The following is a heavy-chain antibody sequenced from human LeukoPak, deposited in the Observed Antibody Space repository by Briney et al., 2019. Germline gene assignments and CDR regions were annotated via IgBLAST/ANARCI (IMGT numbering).Heavy chain of an antibody. D-gene: IGHD2-15*01. CDR3: AKERRRYCSGGSCYGDDY. Sequence: VQRGRSLRLSCAASGFTFSSYGMHWVRQAPGKGLEWVAVISYDGSNKYYADSVKGRFTIPRDNSKNTLYLQTNSLRAEDTAVYYCAKERRRYCSGGSCYGDDYWGQGTLVTVSS. V-gene: IGHV3-30*18. J-gene: IGHJ4*02. CDR2: ISYDGSNK. CDR1: GFTFSSYG.